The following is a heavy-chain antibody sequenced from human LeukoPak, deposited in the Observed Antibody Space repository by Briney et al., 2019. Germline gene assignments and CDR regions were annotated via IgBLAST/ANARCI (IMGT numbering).Heavy chain of an antibody. CDR3: ASYYYGSGGDAFDI. CDR2: FSSSSSYI. CDR1: VHPLNSYS. D-gene: IGHD3-10*01. V-gene: IGHV3-21*01. Sequence: GGSLRLSCTVSVHPLNSYSMIWVRHSRGRGLEGVSSFSSSSSYIYYEDSMKGRFTISRDNAKNSLYLQMNSLRAEDTAVYYCASYYYGSGGDAFDIWGQGTMVTVSS. J-gene: IGHJ3*02.